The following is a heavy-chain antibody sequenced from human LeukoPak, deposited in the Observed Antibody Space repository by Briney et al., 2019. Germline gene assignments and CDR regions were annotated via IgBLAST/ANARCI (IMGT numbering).Heavy chain of an antibody. Sequence: SETLSLTCAVYGGSFSGYYWSWIRQPPGKGLEWIAEINHSGSTNYNPSLKSRVTISVDRSKNQFSLKLSSVTAADTAVYYCARAVHALLPGYFDYWGQGTLVTVSS. J-gene: IGHJ4*02. V-gene: IGHV4-34*01. CDR1: GGSFSGYY. CDR3: ARAVHALLPGYFDY. D-gene: IGHD1-14*01. CDR2: INHSGST.